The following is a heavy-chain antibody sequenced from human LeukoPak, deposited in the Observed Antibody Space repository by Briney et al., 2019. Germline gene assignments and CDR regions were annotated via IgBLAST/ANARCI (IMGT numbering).Heavy chain of an antibody. V-gene: IGHV4-34*01. CDR1: GGSLNGYY. CDR3: ARISGGY. Sequence: SETLSRTCAVYGGSLNGYYWTWIRQPPGKGLEWIGEINHSGSTNYNASLKGRVTISVDTSMNQFYLKLTSVSAADTAVYYCARISGGYWGQGTPVTVSS. CDR2: INHSGST. D-gene: IGHD3-10*01. J-gene: IGHJ4*02.